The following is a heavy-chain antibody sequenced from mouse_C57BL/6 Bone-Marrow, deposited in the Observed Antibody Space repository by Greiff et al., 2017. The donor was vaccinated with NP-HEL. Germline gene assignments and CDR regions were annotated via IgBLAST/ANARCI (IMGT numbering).Heavy chain of an antibody. CDR3: ARGTVVAPYWYFDV. D-gene: IGHD1-1*01. Sequence: QVQLKQPGAELVKPGASVKLSCKASGYTFTSYWMHWVKQRPGQGLEWIGMIHPNSGSTNYNEKFKSKATLTVDKSSSTAYMQLSSLTSEDSAVYYCARGTVVAPYWYFDVWGTGTTVTVSS. J-gene: IGHJ1*03. CDR2: IHPNSGST. V-gene: IGHV1-64*01. CDR1: GYTFTSYW.